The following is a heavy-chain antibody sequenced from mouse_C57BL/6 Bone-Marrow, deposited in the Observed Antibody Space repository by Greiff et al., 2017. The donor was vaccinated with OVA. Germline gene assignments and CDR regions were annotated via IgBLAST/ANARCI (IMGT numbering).Heavy chain of an antibody. CDR2: IAPEDGDT. J-gene: IGHJ2*01. V-gene: IGHV14-2*01. CDR1: GFNIQDYY. D-gene: IGHD6-1*01. CDR3: ARKLGHISPFDY. Sequence: VQLQQSGAELVKPGASVKLSCTASGFNIQDYYMHWVKQRTEQGLEWIGRIAPEDGDTKYAPTFQGKATITADTSSNTAYMQLSSLTSEDTAVYYCARKLGHISPFDYWGQGTTLTVSS.